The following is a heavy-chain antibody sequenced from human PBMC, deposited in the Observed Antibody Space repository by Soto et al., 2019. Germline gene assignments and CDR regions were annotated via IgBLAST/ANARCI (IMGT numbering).Heavy chain of an antibody. D-gene: IGHD6-13*01. CDR1: GGTFSSYT. J-gene: IGHJ4*02. CDR2: IIPILGIA. CDR3: ARYGNSSWYGYFDY. Sequence: QVQLVQSGAEVKKPGSSVKVSCKASGGTFSSYTISWVRQAPGQGLEWMGRIIPILGIANYAQKFQGRVTITADKSTSTAYMELSSLRSEDTAVYYCARYGNSSWYGYFDYWGQGTLVTVSS. V-gene: IGHV1-69*02.